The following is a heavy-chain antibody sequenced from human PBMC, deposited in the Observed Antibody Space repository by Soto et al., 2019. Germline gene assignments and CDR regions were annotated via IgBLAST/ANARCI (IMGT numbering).Heavy chain of an antibody. D-gene: IGHD3-9*01. V-gene: IGHV1-8*01. Sequence: QVQLVQSGAEVKKPGASVKVSCKASGYTFTSYDINWVRQATGQGLEWMGWMNPNSGNTGYAQKFQGRVTMTSNTPIHIDYMELNSLRSEDTAVYYCARGIHSWTDILTGYYLYYFDYWGQGTLVTVSS. CDR1: GYTFTSYD. CDR3: ARGIHSWTDILTGYYLYYFDY. J-gene: IGHJ4*02. CDR2: MNPNSGNT.